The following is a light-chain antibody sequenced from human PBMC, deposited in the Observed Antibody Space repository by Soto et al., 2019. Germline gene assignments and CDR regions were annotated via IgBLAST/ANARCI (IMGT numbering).Light chain of an antibody. Sequence: QSALTQPPSVSGAPGQRVTISCTGSSSNIGAGYDVHWYQQLPGRAPKLLIYGNTNRPSGVPDRFSGSKSSTSASLAITGLQAEDEADYYCLSFDSSLSVVFGGGTKLTVL. CDR1: SSNIGAGYD. CDR3: LSFDSSLSVV. J-gene: IGLJ2*01. CDR2: GNT. V-gene: IGLV1-40*01.